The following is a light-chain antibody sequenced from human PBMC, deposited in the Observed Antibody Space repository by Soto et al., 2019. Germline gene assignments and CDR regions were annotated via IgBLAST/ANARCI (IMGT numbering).Light chain of an antibody. Sequence: DIQMTQYTSTLSGSVGDRVTITCRASQTISSWLAWYQQKPGKAPKLLIYKASTLKSGVPSRFSGSASGTDFTLTITRLAPEDFAVYFCQQYGSSPPTFSQGTKVDI. CDR3: QQYGSSPPT. CDR2: KAS. CDR1: QTISSW. V-gene: IGKV1-5*03. J-gene: IGKJ1*01.